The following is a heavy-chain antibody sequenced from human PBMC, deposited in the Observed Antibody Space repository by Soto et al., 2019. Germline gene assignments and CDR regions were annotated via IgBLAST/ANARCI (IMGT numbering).Heavy chain of an antibody. Sequence: GGSLRLSCAASGFTFSSNAISWLRQATGKGLEWVSVISSSGGSTYYADSVSGRFTISRDNSKNMLYLQMNNLRAEDTAVYYCATAQGGSYFDYWAQGTLVTVSS. CDR1: GFTFSSNA. D-gene: IGHD2-15*01. J-gene: IGHJ4*02. CDR3: ATAQGGSYFDY. CDR2: ISSSGGST. V-gene: IGHV3-23*01.